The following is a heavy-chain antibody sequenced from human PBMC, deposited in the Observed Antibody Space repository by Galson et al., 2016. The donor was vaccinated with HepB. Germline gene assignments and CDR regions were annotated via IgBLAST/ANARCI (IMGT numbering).Heavy chain of an antibody. Sequence: SLRLSCAASGFTFSDYYMSWIRQAPGKGLEWVSYTSSSGSTIYYADSVKGRITISRDNAKNSLYLQMNSLRAEDTAVYFCARDYYARDWFDPWGQGTLVTVSS. J-gene: IGHJ5*02. D-gene: IGHD3-10*02. CDR3: ARDYYARDWFDP. CDR2: TSSSGSTI. CDR1: GFTFSDYY. V-gene: IGHV3-11*04.